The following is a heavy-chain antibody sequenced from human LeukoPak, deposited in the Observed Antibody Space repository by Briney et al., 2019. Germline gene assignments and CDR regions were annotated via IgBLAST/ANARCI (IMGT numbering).Heavy chain of an antibody. CDR3: ARESRLGGFRFWFDP. J-gene: IGHJ5*02. CDR2: TYYRSKWYN. Sequence: SQTLSLTCAISGDSVSNNSAAWNWIRRSPSRGLEWLGRTYYRSKWYNDYAVSVKSRITINPDTSKNQFSLQLNSVTPEDTAVYYCARESRLGGFRFWFDPWGQGTLVTVSS. CDR1: GDSVSNNSAA. D-gene: IGHD7-27*01. V-gene: IGHV6-1*01.